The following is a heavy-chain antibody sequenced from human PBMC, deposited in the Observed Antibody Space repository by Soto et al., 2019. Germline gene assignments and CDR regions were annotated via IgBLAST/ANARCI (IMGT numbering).Heavy chain of an antibody. Sequence: GGSLRLSCAASGFTFSSYAMHWVRQAPGKGLEWVAVISYDGSNTYYADSVKGRFTISRDNSKNTVYLQMNSLRAEDAAVYYCVRDLLGSGGHFDYWGQGTLVTVSS. D-gene: IGHD7-27*01. CDR3: VRDLLGSGGHFDY. J-gene: IGHJ4*02. CDR2: ISYDGSNT. CDR1: GFTFSSYA. V-gene: IGHV3-30-3*01.